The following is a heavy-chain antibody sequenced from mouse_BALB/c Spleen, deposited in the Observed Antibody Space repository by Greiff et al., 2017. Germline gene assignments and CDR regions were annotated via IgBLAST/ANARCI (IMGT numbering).Heavy chain of an antibody. CDR1: GFSLSRYS. Sequence: VMLVESGPGLVAPSQSLSITCTVSGFSLSRYSVHWVRQPPGKGLEWLGMIWGGGSTDYNSALKSRLSISKDNSKSQVFLKMNSLQTDDTAMYYCARNGRRAAWFAYWGQGTLVTVSA. D-gene: IGHD2-12*01. J-gene: IGHJ3*01. CDR2: IWGGGST. CDR3: ARNGRRAAWFAY. V-gene: IGHV2-6-4*01.